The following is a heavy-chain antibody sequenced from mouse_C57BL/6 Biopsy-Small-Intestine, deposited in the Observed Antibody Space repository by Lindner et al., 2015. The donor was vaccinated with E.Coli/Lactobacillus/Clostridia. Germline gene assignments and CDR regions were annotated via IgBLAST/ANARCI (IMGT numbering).Heavy chain of an antibody. CDR1: GYTFTGYE. CDR2: IDPETGGT. D-gene: IGHD1-1*01. Sequence: VQLQESGAELVRPGASVTLSCRASGYTFTGYEMHWVKQTPVHGLEWIGAIDPETGGTAYNQKFKGKAVLTADKSSSTAYMELRSLTSEDSAVYYCTRGHGISYHLDYWGQGTTLTVSS. V-gene: IGHV1-15*01. J-gene: IGHJ2*01. CDR3: TRGHGISYHLDY.